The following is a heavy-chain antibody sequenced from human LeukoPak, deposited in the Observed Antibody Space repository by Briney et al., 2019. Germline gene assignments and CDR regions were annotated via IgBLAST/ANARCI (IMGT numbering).Heavy chain of an antibody. CDR1: GYTFTNYA. J-gene: IGHJ4*02. V-gene: IGHV7-4-1*02. D-gene: IGHD3-16*02. CDR3: ARAFQSLGGLSLPDY. CDR2: IHPSTGNP. Sequence: ASVKISCKASGYTFTNYAMNWVRQAPGQGLEWMGWIHPSTGNPTYAQGFTGRFVFSLDTSVSTTYLQISSLKAEDTAVYFRARAFQSLGGLSLPDYWGQGTLLTVSS.